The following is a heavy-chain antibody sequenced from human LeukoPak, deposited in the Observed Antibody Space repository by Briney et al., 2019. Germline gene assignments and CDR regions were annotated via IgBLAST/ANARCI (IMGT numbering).Heavy chain of an antibody. V-gene: IGHV4-59*08. D-gene: IGHD2-21*02. CDR1: GGSISGDS. CDR2: ISYTGNT. CDR3: ARLGNCGNDCYAADY. Sequence: SETLSLTCSVSGGSISGDSWTWIRQPPGKGLEWIGFISYTGNTNYYNPPLKSRVTITVDTSMNQFSLKLSSVTAADTAVYYCARLGNCGNDCYAADYWGQGTLVTVSS. J-gene: IGHJ4*02.